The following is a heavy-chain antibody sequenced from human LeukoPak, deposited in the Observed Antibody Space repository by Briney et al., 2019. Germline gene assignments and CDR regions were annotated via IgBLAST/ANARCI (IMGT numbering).Heavy chain of an antibody. CDR3: ARQTSRGGATDY. D-gene: IGHD1-26*01. Sequence: SETLSLTCTVSGGSSSSSYWSWIRQPPGKGLEWIGYIYYSGSTNYNPSLKSRVTISVDTSNNHFSLMLTSVTAAHTAVYYCARQTSRGGATDYWGQGTLVTVSS. V-gene: IGHV4-59*08. J-gene: IGHJ4*02. CDR2: IYYSGST. CDR1: GGSSSSSY.